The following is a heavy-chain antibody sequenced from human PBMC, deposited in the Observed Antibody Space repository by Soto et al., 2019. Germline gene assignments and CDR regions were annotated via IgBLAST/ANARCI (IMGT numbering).Heavy chain of an antibody. J-gene: IGHJ3*02. Sequence: GGSLRLSCAASRFSFSNYAMSWVRQAPGKGLEWVSGISSSDVITSYADSVKGRFTISRDNSKNTLYLQMNSLRAEDTAVYYCAKDQSYYDSSGYPTNAFDIWGQGTMDTDS. CDR3: AKDQSYYDSSGYPTNAFDI. V-gene: IGHV3-23*01. CDR1: RFSFSNYA. D-gene: IGHD3-22*01. CDR2: ISSSDVIT.